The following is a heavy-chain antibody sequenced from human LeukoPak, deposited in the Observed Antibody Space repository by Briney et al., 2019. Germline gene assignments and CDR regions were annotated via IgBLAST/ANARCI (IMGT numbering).Heavy chain of an antibody. CDR3: ARQTGSGLFILP. CDR2: IYYSGST. CDR1: GGSISSYY. D-gene: IGHD3/OR15-3a*01. Sequence: PSETLSLTCTVSGGSISSYYWSWIRQPPGKGLEWIGYIYYSGSTNYNPSLKSRVTISVDTSENQFSLKLSSVTAADTAMYYCARQTGSGLFILPGGQGTLVTVSS. J-gene: IGHJ4*02. V-gene: IGHV4-59*01.